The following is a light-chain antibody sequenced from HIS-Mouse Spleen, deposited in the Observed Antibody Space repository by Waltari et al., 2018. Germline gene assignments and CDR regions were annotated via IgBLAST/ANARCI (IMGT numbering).Light chain of an antibody. J-gene: IGLJ3*02. CDR3: QSYDSSNLV. CDR1: SGSIASNY. V-gene: IGLV6-57*04. CDR2: EDN. Sequence: NFMLTQPHSVSESPGKTVTISCTRSSGSIASNYVQWYQPRPGSAPTTVIYEDNQRPSGVPDRFSCSIDRSSNSASLPLSGLKTEDEADYYCQSYDSSNLVFGGGTKLTVL.